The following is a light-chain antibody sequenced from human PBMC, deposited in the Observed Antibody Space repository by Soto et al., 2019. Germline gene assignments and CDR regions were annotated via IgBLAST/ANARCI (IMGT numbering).Light chain of an antibody. V-gene: IGKV3-20*01. CDR1: QSVSNNY. CDR3: QQYGTSPT. J-gene: IGKJ5*01. CDR2: GAS. Sequence: GLTQSPGTLSLSPGGRATLSCRASQSVSNNYLAWYQQKPGQAPRRLIYGASSRATGIPDRFSGSGSGTDFTLTISRLEPEDFAVYYCQQYGTSPTFGEGTRLE.